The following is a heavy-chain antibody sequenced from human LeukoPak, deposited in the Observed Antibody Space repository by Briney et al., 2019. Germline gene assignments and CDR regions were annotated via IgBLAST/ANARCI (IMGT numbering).Heavy chain of an antibody. J-gene: IGHJ6*03. Sequence: ASVKVSCKASGYSFTGYYIHWVRQAPGQGLAWMGWLNPKSGGTNYAQKFQGRVTMTRDTSITTAFMELSRLISDDTAVYYCARDRTTNHDYYYYMDVWGRGTTVTVSS. CDR1: GYSFTGYY. D-gene: IGHD1-14*01. CDR3: ARDRTTNHDYYYYMDV. V-gene: IGHV1-2*02. CDR2: LNPKSGGT.